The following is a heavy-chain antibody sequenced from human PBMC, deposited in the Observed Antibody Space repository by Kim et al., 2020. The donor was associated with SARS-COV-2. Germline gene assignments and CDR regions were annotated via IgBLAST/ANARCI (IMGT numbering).Heavy chain of an antibody. CDR3: VAMYSYDSSGFDP. J-gene: IGHJ5*02. D-gene: IGHD3-22*01. V-gene: IGHV1-24*01. Sequence: ASVKVSCKVSGYTLTELSMHWVRQAPGKGLEWMGGFDPEDGETIYAQKFQGRVTMPEDTSTDTAYMELSSLRSEDTAVYYCVAMYSYDSSGFDPWGQGTL. CDR1: GYTLTELS. CDR2: FDPEDGET.